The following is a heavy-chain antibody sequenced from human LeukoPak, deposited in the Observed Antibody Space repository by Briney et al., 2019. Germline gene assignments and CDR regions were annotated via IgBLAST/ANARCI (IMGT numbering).Heavy chain of an antibody. CDR2: ISSNGGST. J-gene: IGHJ3*02. Sequence: GASVKVSCKASGGTFSSYAMHWVRQAPGKGLEYVSAISSNGGSTYYANSVKGRFTISRDNSKNTLYLQMGSLRAEDMAVYYCASMYYYDSSDAFDIWGRGTMVTVSS. CDR3: ASMYYYDSSDAFDI. CDR1: GGTFSSYA. V-gene: IGHV3-64*01. D-gene: IGHD3-22*01.